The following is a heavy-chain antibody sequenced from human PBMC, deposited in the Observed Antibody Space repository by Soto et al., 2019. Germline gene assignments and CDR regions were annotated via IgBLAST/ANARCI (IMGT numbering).Heavy chain of an antibody. CDR2: MNPDSGNT. CDR3: ARRRGSNGWFDL. CDR1: GYTFINYD. V-gene: IGHV1-8*01. D-gene: IGHD2-8*01. J-gene: IGHJ5*02. Sequence: QVQLVQSGAEVKKPGASVKVSCKASGYTFINYDINWVRQAPGQGLEWVGWMNPDSGNTGYAQNFHGRVTMTGNTSISSVYMELSSLTSEDPAVYYCARRRGSNGWFDLWGQGTLVTGSS.